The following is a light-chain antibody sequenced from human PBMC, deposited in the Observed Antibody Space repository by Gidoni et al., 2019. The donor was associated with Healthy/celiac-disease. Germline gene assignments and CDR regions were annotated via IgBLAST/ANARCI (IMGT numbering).Light chain of an antibody. CDR1: KLGDKY. J-gene: IGLJ1*01. V-gene: IGLV3-1*01. Sequence: YELTHPPSVSVSPGQTASITCSGDKLGDKYACWYQQMPGQSPVLVIYQDSKRPSGIPERFSGSNSGNTATLTISGTQAMDEADYYCQAWDSSTGVFGTGTKVTVL. CDR3: QAWDSSTGV. CDR2: QDS.